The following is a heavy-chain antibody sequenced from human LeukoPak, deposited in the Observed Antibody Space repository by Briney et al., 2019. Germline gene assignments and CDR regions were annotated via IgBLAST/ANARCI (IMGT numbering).Heavy chain of an antibody. CDR3: ARDTLGPYYYGSGSYP. CDR1: GCTFSSYE. CDR2: ISSSGSTI. Sequence: GGSLRLSCAASGCTFSSYEMNWVRQAPGKGLEWVSYISSSGSTIYYADSVNGRFTISRDNAKNSLYLQMNSLTAEDTAVYYCARDTLGPYYYGSGSYPWGQGTLVTVSS. J-gene: IGHJ4*02. V-gene: IGHV3-48*03. D-gene: IGHD3-10*01.